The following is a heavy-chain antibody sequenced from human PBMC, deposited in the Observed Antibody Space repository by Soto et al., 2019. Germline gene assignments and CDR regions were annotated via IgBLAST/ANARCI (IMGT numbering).Heavy chain of an antibody. CDR2: IHYSGSI. D-gene: IGHD2-21*02. CDR3: AREDDGGDRDYYGLDV. Sequence: QVQLQQSGPGLVKPSQTLSLTCTVSGGSISYEYYHWTWIRQSPGKGLEWIGYIHYSGSIIYNPSVKSRVTISVDTSENQFSLQLGSVTAADTAVYFCAREDDGGDRDYYGLDVWGQGTTVTVSS. J-gene: IGHJ6*02. V-gene: IGHV4-30-4*08. CDR1: GGSISYEYYH.